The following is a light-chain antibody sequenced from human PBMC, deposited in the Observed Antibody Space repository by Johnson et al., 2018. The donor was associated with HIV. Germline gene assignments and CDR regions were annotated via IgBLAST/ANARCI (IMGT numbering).Light chain of an antibody. CDR2: DNN. CDR3: GTWDSSLTVYV. Sequence: SVLTQPPSVSAAPGQKVTISCSGSSSNIGNNYVSWFQQLPGTAPKLLIYDNNERPSGIPDRFSGSKSGTSATLGITGLQTGDEADYYCGTWDSSLTVYVFGTGTKVTVL. CDR1: SSNIGNNY. J-gene: IGLJ1*01. V-gene: IGLV1-51*01.